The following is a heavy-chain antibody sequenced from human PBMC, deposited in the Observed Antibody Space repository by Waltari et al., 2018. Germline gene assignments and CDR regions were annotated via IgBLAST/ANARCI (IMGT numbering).Heavy chain of an antibody. V-gene: IGHV4-4*07. Sequence: QVQLQESGPGLVKPSETLSLTCTVSGGSISSYYWSWIRQPAGKGLEWIGRIYTSGSTNYNPSLKGRVTMSVDTSKNQFSLKLSAVTAADTAVDYCARDRTMIVVKGGMDVWGQGTTVTVSS. CDR1: GGSISSYY. CDR2: IYTSGST. CDR3: ARDRTMIVVKGGMDV. D-gene: IGHD3-22*01. J-gene: IGHJ6*02.